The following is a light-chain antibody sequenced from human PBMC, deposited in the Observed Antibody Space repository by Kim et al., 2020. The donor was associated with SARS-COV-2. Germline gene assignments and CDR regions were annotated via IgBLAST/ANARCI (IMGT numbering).Light chain of an antibody. Sequence: ELTQPPSVSVAPGQAASIPCGGDSIATRVVHWYQQRPGQAPVLLIYYDTDRPSGIPERFSGSNSGNAATLTISRVEAGDGADYYCQVWDSSSVVFGGG. CDR2: YDT. V-gene: IGLV3-21*04. J-gene: IGLJ2*01. CDR3: QVWDSSSVV. CDR1: SIATRV.